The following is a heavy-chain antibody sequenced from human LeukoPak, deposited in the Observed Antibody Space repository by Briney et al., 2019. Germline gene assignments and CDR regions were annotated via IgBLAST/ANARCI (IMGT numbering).Heavy chain of an antibody. V-gene: IGHV1-69*13. Sequence: SVKVSCKASGGTFSSYAISWVRQAPGQGLEWMGGIIPIFGTANYAQKFQGRVTITADESTSTAYMELSSLRSEDTALYYCAREVGAAAAGKVPYYYYYYMDVWGKGTTVTVSS. CDR2: IIPIFGTA. CDR3: AREVGAAAAGKVPYYYYYYMDV. D-gene: IGHD6-13*01. J-gene: IGHJ6*03. CDR1: GGTFSSYA.